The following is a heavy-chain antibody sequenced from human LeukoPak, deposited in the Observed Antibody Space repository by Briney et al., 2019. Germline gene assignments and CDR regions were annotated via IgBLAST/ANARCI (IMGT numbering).Heavy chain of an antibody. CDR2: INAGNGNT. D-gene: IGHD3-22*01. Sequence: ASVKVSCKASGYTFTSYAMHWVRQAPGQRLEWMGWINAGNGNTKYSQEFQGRVTITRDTSARTAYMELRSLRSDDTAVYYCARDTRSDYYDSSGYNDYWGQGTLVTVSS. J-gene: IGHJ4*02. V-gene: IGHV1-3*01. CDR3: ARDTRSDYYDSSGYNDY. CDR1: GYTFTSYA.